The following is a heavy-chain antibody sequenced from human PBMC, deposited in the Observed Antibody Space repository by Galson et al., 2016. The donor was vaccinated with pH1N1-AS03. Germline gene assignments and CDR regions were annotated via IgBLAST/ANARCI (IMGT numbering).Heavy chain of an antibody. J-gene: IGHJ5*02. CDR1: GFTFSSYA. D-gene: IGHD3-3*01. V-gene: IGHV3-23*01. Sequence: SLRLSCATSGFTFSSYAMFWVRQAPGKGLEWVSSISGSGISTYYAGSVKGRFAISRDNSRNTVYLQMNSLRVEDTATYYCAKDQSHIIPLSGALSWGQGTLVTVSS. CDR2: ISGSGIST. CDR3: AKDQSHIIPLSGALS.